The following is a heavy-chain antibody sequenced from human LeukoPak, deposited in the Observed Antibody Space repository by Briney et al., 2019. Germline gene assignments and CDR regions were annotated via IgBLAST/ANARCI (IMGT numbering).Heavy chain of an antibody. CDR2: IYYSGST. Sequence: SETLSLTCTVSGGSISSYYWSWIRQPPGKGLEWIGYIYYSGSTNYNPSLKSRVTISVDTSKNQFSLKLSSVTAADTAVYYCAKDLEVVVPNFDYWGQGTLVTVSS. CDR1: GGSISSYY. D-gene: IGHD2-2*01. J-gene: IGHJ4*02. V-gene: IGHV4-59*01. CDR3: AKDLEVVVPNFDY.